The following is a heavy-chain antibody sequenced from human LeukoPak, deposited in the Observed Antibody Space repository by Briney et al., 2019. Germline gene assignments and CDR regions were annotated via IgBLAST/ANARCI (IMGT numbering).Heavy chain of an antibody. CDR1: GFTFSSYA. Sequence: GGSLRLSCAASGFTFSSYAMSWVRQAPGKGLEWVSAISGSGGGTYYADSVKGRFTISRDNSKNTLYLQMNSLRAEDTAVYYCARGMTIMNYFHYWGQGTLVTVSS. D-gene: IGHD4/OR15-4a*01. J-gene: IGHJ4*02. CDR2: ISGSGGGT. V-gene: IGHV3-23*01. CDR3: ARGMTIMNYFHY.